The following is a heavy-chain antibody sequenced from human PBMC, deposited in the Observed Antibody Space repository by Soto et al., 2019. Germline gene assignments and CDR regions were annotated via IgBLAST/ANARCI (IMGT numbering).Heavy chain of an antibody. V-gene: IGHV3-53*02. J-gene: IGHJ4*02. CDR3: ARKSDSSPVPEADGV. CDR2: IYSNGDT. CDR1: GFSVGSNY. Sequence: EVQLVETGGGLIQPGGSLRLSCAASGFSVGSNYMTWVRQSPGKGLEWVSLIYSNGDTDYADSVKGRFSISRDNIKNTLYLQMNNLRAEDTAVYPCARKSDSSPVPEADGVWGRGTLVTVSS. D-gene: IGHD2-8*01.